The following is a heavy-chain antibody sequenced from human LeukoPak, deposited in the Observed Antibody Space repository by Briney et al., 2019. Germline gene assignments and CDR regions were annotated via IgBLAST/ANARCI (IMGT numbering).Heavy chain of an antibody. V-gene: IGHV1-2*02. CDR1: GYTFTGYY. Sequence: ASVKVSCKASGYTFTGYYMHWVRQAPGQGLEWMGWINPNSGGTNCAQKFQGRVTMTRDTSISTAYMELSRLRSDDTAMYYCARERIAAAGGGFDYWGQGTLVTVSS. J-gene: IGHJ4*02. CDR2: INPNSGGT. CDR3: ARERIAAAGGGFDY. D-gene: IGHD6-13*01.